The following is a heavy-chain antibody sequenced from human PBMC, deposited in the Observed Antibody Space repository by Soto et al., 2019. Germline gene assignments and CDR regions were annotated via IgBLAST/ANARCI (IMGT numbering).Heavy chain of an antibody. V-gene: IGHV1-18*01. J-gene: IGHJ5*02. CDR1: GYTFTSYG. CDR2: ISAYNGNT. D-gene: IGHD2-2*01. CDR3: ARDISPAYQLLTPDLPYNWFDP. Sequence: ASVKVSCKASGYTFTSYGISWVRQAPGQGLEWMGWISAYNGNTNYAQKLQGRVTMTTDTSTSTAYMELRSLRSDDTAVYYCARDISPAYQLLTPDLPYNWFDPWGQGTLVTVSS.